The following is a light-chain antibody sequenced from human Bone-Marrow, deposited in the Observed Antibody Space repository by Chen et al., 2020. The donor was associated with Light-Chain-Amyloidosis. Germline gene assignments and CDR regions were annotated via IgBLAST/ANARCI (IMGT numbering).Light chain of an antibody. V-gene: IGKV1-33*01. Sequence: DIQLTQSPSFLSASIGDRVTITCQASQDISDYLNWYQQQPGKAPKLLIYDASKLENGVPSRFSGSGSGSDFSFTISSLQPEDFATYYCQQFDDFPFTFGPGTKVDRK. CDR2: DAS. J-gene: IGKJ3*01. CDR1: QDISDY. CDR3: QQFDDFPFT.